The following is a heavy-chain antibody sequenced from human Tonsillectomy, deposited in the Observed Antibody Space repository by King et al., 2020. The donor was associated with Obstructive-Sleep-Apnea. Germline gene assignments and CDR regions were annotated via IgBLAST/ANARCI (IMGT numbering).Heavy chain of an antibody. V-gene: IGHV3-53*04. CDR1: GFTVSSNY. J-gene: IGHJ3*02. CDR3: ARVETEAVRAFGI. Sequence: VQLVESGGGLVQPGGSLRLSCAASGFTVSSNYMSWVRQAPGKAREWVSFIYSGGSTYYAASVKGRFTISRHHSKNTLYLQMNRLRAEDMAVYYCARVETEAVRAFGIWGQGTLVTVSS. CDR2: IYSGGST. D-gene: IGHD3-10*02.